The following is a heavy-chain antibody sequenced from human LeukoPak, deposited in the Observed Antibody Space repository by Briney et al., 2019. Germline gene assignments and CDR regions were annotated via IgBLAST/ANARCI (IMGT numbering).Heavy chain of an antibody. D-gene: IGHD4-17*01. V-gene: IGHV3-23*01. J-gene: IGHJ4*02. CDR3: AKQFYGDYGAFNY. CDR1: GFTFTSYA. CDR2: ISDSGSST. Sequence: GGSLRLSCAASGFTFTSYAMNWVRQAPGKGLDWVSVISDSGSSTYYADSVKGRFTISRDNSKNTLYLQMNSLRAEDTAVYYCAKQFYGDYGAFNYWGQGTLVTVSS.